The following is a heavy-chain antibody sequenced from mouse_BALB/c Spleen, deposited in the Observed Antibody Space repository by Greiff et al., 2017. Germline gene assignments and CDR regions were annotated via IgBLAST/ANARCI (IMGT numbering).Heavy chain of an antibody. J-gene: IGHJ3*01. D-gene: IGHD2-2*01. CDR2: ISSGGSYT. CDR3: ARGGYDGSWFAY. Sequence: EVQLVESGGGLVKPGGSLKLSCAASGFTFSSYAMSWVRQSPEKRLEWVAEISSGGSYTYYPDTVTGRFTISRDNAKNTLYLEMSSLRSEDTAMYYCARGGYDGSWFAYWGQGTLVTVSA. V-gene: IGHV5-9-4*01. CDR1: GFTFSSYA.